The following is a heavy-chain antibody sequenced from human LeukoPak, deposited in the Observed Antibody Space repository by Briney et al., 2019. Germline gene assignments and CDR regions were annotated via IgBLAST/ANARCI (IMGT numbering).Heavy chain of an antibody. D-gene: IGHD5-18*01. CDR2: IKQDGSEK. CDR3: ARVHRTGDTAMVTMDF. CDR1: GFTFSSYW. J-gene: IGHJ4*02. Sequence: GGSLRLSCAASGFTFSSYWMSWVRQAPGKGLEWVADIKQDGSEKYYVDSVKGRFTISRDNAKNSLYLQMNSLRAEDTAVYYCARVHRTGDTAMVTMDFWGQGTLVAVSS. V-gene: IGHV3-7*01.